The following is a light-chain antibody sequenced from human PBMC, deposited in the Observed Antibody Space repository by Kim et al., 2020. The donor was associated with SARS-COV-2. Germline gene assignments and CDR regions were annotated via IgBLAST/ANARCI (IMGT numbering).Light chain of an antibody. Sequence: LPPGERATLSCRASQSVSSRNLAWYQQKPGQAPMLLIHGASSRATGIPDRFSGSGSGTDFTLTIRRLEPEDFAVYFCQQFGSSPYTFGQGTKLEI. CDR3: QQFGSSPYT. J-gene: IGKJ2*01. V-gene: IGKV3-20*01. CDR2: GAS. CDR1: QSVSSRN.